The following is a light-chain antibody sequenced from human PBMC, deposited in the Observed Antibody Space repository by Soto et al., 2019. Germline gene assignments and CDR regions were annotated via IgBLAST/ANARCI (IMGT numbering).Light chain of an antibody. V-gene: IGLV2-14*02. CDR2: EVS. CDR3: SSYTSSSTLV. CDR1: SSDLGSYDL. Sequence: QSALTQPASVSGSPGQSITISCTGASSDLGSYDLVSWYQQHPGKAPKLMIYEVSNRPSGVSNRFSGSKSGNTASLTISGLQAEDEADYYCSSYTSSSTLVFGGGTQLTVL. J-gene: IGLJ2*01.